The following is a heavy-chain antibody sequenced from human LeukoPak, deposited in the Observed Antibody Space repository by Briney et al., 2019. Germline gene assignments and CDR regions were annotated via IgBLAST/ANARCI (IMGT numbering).Heavy chain of an antibody. V-gene: IGHV1-8*01. Sequence: ASVKVSCKASAYTFTRYDINWVRQATGQGLEWMGWMNPNSGNTGYAQKFQGRVTMTRNTSISTAYMELSSLRSEDTAVYYCARGRRGVLRFLEWLLYYWFDPWGQGTLVTVSS. J-gene: IGHJ5*02. D-gene: IGHD3-3*01. CDR1: AYTFTRYD. CDR3: ARGRRGVLRFLEWLLYYWFDP. CDR2: MNPNSGNT.